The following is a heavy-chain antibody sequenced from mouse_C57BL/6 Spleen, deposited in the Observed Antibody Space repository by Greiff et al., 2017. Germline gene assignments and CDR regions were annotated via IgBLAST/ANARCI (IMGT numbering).Heavy chain of an antibody. CDR2: ISSGGSYT. Sequence: EVQVVESGGDLVKPGGSLKLSCAASGFTFSSYGMSWVRQTPDKRLEWVATISSGGSYTYYPDSVKGRFTISRDNAKNTLYLQMSSLKSEDTAMYYCARQGTGTTDYWGQGTTLTVSS. CDR3: ARQGTGTTDY. J-gene: IGHJ2*01. V-gene: IGHV5-6*01. D-gene: IGHD4-1*01. CDR1: GFTFSSYG.